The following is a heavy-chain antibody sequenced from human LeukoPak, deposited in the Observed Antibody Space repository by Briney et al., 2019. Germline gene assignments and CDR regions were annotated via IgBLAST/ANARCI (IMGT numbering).Heavy chain of an antibody. CDR1: GFTFDDYA. Sequence: PGGSLRLSCAASGFTFDDYAMHWVRHAPGNGLEWVSGISWISGSIGYADSVKGRFTISRDNAKNSLYLQMNSLRAEDTALYYCAKGYSSSSPLDYWGQGTLVTVSS. CDR2: ISWISGSI. J-gene: IGHJ4*02. V-gene: IGHV3-9*01. CDR3: AKGYSSSSPLDY. D-gene: IGHD6-6*01.